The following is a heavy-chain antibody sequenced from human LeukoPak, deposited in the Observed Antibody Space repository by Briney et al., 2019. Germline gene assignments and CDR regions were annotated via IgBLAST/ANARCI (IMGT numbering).Heavy chain of an antibody. V-gene: IGHV4-59*01. D-gene: IGHD6-19*01. J-gene: IGHJ3*02. Sequence: PSETLSLTCTVSGGSISSYYWSWIRQPPVKGLEWIGYIYYSGSTNYNPSLKSRVTISVDTSKNQFSLKLSSVTAADTAVYYCARIRYSSGWYSGAFDIWGQGTMVTVSS. CDR1: GGSISSYY. CDR2: IYYSGST. CDR3: ARIRYSSGWYSGAFDI.